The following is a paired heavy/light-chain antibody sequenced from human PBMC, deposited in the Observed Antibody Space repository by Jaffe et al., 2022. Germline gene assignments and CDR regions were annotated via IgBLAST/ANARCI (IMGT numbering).Light chain of an antibody. V-gene: IGKV1-5*03. CDR3: QQYNSYSIT. CDR2: KAS. CDR1: QSISSW. J-gene: IGKJ5*01. Sequence: DIQMTQSPSTLSASVGDRVTITCRASQSISSWLAWYQQKPGKAPKLLIYKASSLESGVPSRFSGSGSGTEFTLTISSLQPDDFATYYCQQYNSYSITFGQGTRLEIK.
Heavy chain of an antibody. J-gene: IGHJ3*02. Sequence: QVQLVESGGGLVKPGGSLRLSCAASGFTFSDYYMSWIRQAPGKGLEWVSYISSSGSTIYYADSVKGRFTISRDNAKNSLYLQMNSLRAEDTAVYYCACPNPYCSGGSCYSWFSAFDIWGQGTMVTVSS. V-gene: IGHV3-11*01. D-gene: IGHD2-15*01. CDR3: ACPNPYCSGGSCYSWFSAFDI. CDR2: ISSSGSTI. CDR1: GFTFSDYY.